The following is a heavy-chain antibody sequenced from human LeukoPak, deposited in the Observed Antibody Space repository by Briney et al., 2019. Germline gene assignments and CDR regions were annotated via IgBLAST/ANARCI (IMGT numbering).Heavy chain of an antibody. CDR3: AGASSKQLAGYLPDGFDI. D-gene: IGHD3-9*01. CDR2: ISSSGTYV. V-gene: IGHV3-21*01. J-gene: IGHJ3*02. Sequence: GGSLRLSCAASGFTFSSYSMNWVRQAPGKGLEWVSSISSSGTYVYYADSVRGRFPIYRDRAKNSLSLQMNSLRADDAAVYYCAGASSKQLAGYLPDGFDIWGQGTMVTVSS. CDR1: GFTFSSYS.